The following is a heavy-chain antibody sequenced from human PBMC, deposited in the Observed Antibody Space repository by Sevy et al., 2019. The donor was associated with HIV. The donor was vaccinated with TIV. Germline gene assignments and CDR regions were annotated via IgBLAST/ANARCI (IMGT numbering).Heavy chain of an antibody. CDR1: GGSINSDH. V-gene: IGHV4-59*08. J-gene: IGHJ3*02. CDR2: VYYTGGT. Sequence: SETLSLTCTVSGGSINSDHWNWIRQPPGKGLEWIGYVYYTGGTNYNPSLKNRVTISVDGTKNQFSLKLTSVTAADTAVYYCAGRNDFDIWGQGTMVTVSS. CDR3: AGRNDFDI.